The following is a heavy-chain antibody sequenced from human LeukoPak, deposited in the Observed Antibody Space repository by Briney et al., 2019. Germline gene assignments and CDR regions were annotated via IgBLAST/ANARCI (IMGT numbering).Heavy chain of an antibody. D-gene: IGHD3-22*01. CDR3: ARANTMIVVPAESYYYYGLDV. V-gene: IGHV1-46*01. Sequence: GASVKVSYKASGYTFTSYYMHWVRQAPGQGLEWMGIINPSGGSTSYAQKFQGRVTMTRDTSTSTVYMELSSLRSEDTAVYYCARANTMIVVPAESYYYYGLDVWGQGTTVTVSS. CDR1: GYTFTSYY. CDR2: INPSGGST. J-gene: IGHJ6*02.